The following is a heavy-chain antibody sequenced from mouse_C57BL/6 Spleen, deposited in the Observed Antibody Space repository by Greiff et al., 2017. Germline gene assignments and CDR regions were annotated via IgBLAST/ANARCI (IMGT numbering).Heavy chain of an antibody. J-gene: IGHJ3*01. CDR3: TRGYSSGYVLSWFAY. Sequence: EVQLQQSGTVLARPGASVKMSCKTSGYTFTSYWMHWVKQRPGQGLEWIGAIYPGNSDTSYNQKFKGKAKLTAVTSASTAYMELSSRTNEDSAVYYCTRGYSSGYVLSWFAYWGQGTLVTVSA. V-gene: IGHV1-5*01. CDR2: IYPGNSDT. CDR1: GYTFTSYW. D-gene: IGHD3-2*02.